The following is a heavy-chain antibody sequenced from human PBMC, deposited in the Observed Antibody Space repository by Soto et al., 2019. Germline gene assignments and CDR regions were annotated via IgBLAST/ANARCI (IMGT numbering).Heavy chain of an antibody. CDR3: ARASSWNYDSSGYPPAFDY. V-gene: IGHV4-34*01. J-gene: IGHJ4*02. D-gene: IGHD3-22*01. CDR1: GGSFSGYY. Sequence: PSETLSLTCAVYGGSFSGYYWSCIRQPPGKGLEWIGEINHSGSTNYNPSLKSRVTISVDTSKNQFSLKLSSVTAADTAVYYCARASSWNYDSSGYPPAFDYWGQGTLVTVSS. CDR2: INHSGST.